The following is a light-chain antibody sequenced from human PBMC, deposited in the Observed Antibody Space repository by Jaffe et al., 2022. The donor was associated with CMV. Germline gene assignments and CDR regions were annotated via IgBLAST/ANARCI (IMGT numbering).Light chain of an antibody. CDR2: ETS. CDR1: QSINNW. V-gene: IGKV1-5*03. J-gene: IGKJ1*01. CDR3: QQYHAYWT. Sequence: DIQMTQSPSTLSASVGDRVTITCRASQSINNWLAWYQQRPGKAPKLLIFETSTLESGVPSRFSGSGSGTEFSLTINSLQPDDFATYYCQQYHAYWTFGQGTKVEI.